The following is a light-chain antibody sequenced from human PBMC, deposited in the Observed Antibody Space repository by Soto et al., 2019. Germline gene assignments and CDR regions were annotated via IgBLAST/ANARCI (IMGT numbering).Light chain of an antibody. J-gene: IGLJ1*01. Sequence: QSALTQPASVSGSPGQSITISCTGTSSEVGGHNFVSWYQQHPDKVPKLLIYEVSNRPSGISNRFSGSKSGNTASLTISGLQAEDETDYYCFSYTSSGTYVFGTGTKVTVL. CDR2: EVS. CDR3: FSYTSSGTYV. V-gene: IGLV2-14*01. CDR1: SSEVGGHNF.